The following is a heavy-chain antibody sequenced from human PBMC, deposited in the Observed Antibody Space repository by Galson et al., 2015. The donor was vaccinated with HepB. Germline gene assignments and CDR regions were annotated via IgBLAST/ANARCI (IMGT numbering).Heavy chain of an antibody. CDR2: ISGSGGST. Sequence: SLRLSCAASGFTFSSYAMSWVRQAPGKGLEWVSAISGSGGSTYYADSVKGRFTISRDNSKNTLYLQMNSLRAEDTAVYYCAKYSGYDGRQIDYWGQGTLVTVSS. CDR1: GFTFSSYA. CDR3: AKYSGYDGRQIDY. J-gene: IGHJ4*02. D-gene: IGHD5-12*01. V-gene: IGHV3-23*01.